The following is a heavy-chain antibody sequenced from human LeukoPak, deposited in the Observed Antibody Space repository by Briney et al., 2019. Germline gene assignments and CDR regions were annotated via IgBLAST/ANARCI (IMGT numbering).Heavy chain of an antibody. Sequence: GGSLRLSCAASGFIFSTYGMHWVRQAPGKGLEWVAIISFDGNYKYYADSVKGLFTISRDNSKNTLYLEMNSLRAEDTALYYCAKGADGSGYYPSASAFDIWGQGTMVTVSS. D-gene: IGHD3-22*01. CDR3: AKGADGSGYYPSASAFDI. CDR2: ISFDGNYK. J-gene: IGHJ3*02. V-gene: IGHV3-30*18. CDR1: GFIFSTYG.